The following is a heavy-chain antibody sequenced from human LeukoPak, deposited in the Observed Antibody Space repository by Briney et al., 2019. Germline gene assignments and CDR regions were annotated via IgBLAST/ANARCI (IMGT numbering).Heavy chain of an antibody. CDR3: ARVLRYRGYPDY. Sequence: ASVKVSCKASGYTFTSYDINWVRQATGQGLEWMGWMNPNSGNTGYAQKFQGRVTMTRNTSISTAYMELSSLRSEDTAVYYCARVLRYRGYPDYWGQGTLVTVSS. V-gene: IGHV1-8*01. J-gene: IGHJ4*02. CDR1: GYTFTSYD. CDR2: MNPNSGNT. D-gene: IGHD3-22*01.